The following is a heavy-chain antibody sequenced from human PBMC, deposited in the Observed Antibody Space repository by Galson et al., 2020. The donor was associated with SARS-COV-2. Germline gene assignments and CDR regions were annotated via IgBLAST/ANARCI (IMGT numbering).Heavy chain of an antibody. D-gene: IGHD3-22*01. V-gene: IGHV3-23*01. J-gene: IGHJ4*02. CDR2: ISASGVTI. CDR1: GFDFSSYA. CDR3: AKEEHSDGYYYSFDD. Sequence: GGSLRLSCVASGFDFSSYAMSWVRQAPGKGLEWVSRISASGVTINYADSMKGRFTISSDNSKNTVHLQLGSLRAEDTAVYYCAKEEHSDGYYYSFDDWGQGTLVTVSS.